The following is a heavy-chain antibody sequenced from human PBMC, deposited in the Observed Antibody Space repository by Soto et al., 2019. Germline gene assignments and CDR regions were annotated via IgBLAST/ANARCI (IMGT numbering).Heavy chain of an antibody. V-gene: IGHV4-39*01. D-gene: IGHD3-10*01. J-gene: IGHJ4*02. CDR2: IYYSGST. CDR3: ARRGSGSYSDY. Sequence: QLQLQESGPGLVKPSETLSLTCTVSGGSISSSSYYWGWIRQPPGKGLEWIGSIYYSGSTYYNPSLKSRVTISVDTSKNQFSLKLSSVTAADTAVYYCARRGSGSYSDYWGQGTLVPVSS. CDR1: GGSISSSSYY.